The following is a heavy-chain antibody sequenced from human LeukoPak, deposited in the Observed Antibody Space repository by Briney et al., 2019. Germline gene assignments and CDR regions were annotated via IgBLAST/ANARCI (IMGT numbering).Heavy chain of an antibody. CDR3: ARGGDNYYYYYMDV. Sequence: ASVKVSCKASGYTFTGYYMHWVRQAPGQGLEWMGWINPNSGGTNYAQKFQGRVTMTRDTSISTAYMELGRLRSDDTAVYYRARGGDNYYYYYMDVWGKGTTVTVSS. V-gene: IGHV1-2*02. CDR1: GYTFTGYY. J-gene: IGHJ6*03. D-gene: IGHD7-27*01. CDR2: INPNSGGT.